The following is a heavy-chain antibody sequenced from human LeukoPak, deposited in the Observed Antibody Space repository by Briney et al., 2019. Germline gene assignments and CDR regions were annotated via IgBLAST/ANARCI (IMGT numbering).Heavy chain of an antibody. V-gene: IGHV3-23*01. J-gene: IGHJ6*03. CDR3: AKADSAYYYYMDV. CDR2: ISSSDGST. Sequence: GGSLRLSCVASGFTFSSYAMNWVRQAPGKGLEWVSAISSSDGSTYYADSVKGRSTISRDNSKNTLYLQMNNLRAEDTAVYYCAKADSAYYYYMDVWGKGTTVTVSS. CDR1: GFTFSSYA. D-gene: IGHD5-18*01.